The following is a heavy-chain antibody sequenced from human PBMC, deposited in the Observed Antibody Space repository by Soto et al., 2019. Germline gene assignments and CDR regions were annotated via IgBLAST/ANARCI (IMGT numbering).Heavy chain of an antibody. CDR3: AKDAGSWYGVGYWYFDL. D-gene: IGHD6-13*01. V-gene: IGHV3-23*01. CDR2: ISGSGGST. J-gene: IGHJ2*01. CDR1: GFTFSSYA. Sequence: EVQLLESGGGLVQPGGSLRLSCAASGFTFSSYAMSWVRQAPGKGLEWVSAISGSGGSTYYADSVKGRFTISRDNSKNTLYLQMNSLRAEDTAVYYCAKDAGSWYGVGYWYFDLWGRGTLVTVSS.